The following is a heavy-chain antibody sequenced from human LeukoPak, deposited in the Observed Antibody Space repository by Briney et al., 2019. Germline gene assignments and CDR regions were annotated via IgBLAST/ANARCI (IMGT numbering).Heavy chain of an antibody. J-gene: IGHJ4*02. D-gene: IGHD4-23*01. CDR1: GFSFSTYG. CDR2: IWNAGTNT. Sequence: GGSLRLSCAASGFSFSTYGMHSVRQAPGKGLEWVALIWNAGTNTYYADSVKGRFTISRDNSKNTLYLQLNSLRAGDTAVYYCAKDFMSVLGYGGSPFDYWGQGTLVTVSS. CDR3: AKDFMSVLGYGGSPFDY. V-gene: IGHV3-33*06.